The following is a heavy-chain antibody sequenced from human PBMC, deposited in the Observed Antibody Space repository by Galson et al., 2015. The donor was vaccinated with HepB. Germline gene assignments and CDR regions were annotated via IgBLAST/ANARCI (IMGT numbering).Heavy chain of an antibody. CDR2: FSGSGGTT. V-gene: IGHV3-23*01. J-gene: IGHJ4*02. Sequence: SLRLSCAASGFTFSRFAVGWVRQAPGKGLEWVSAFSGSGGTTYYADSVEGRFTISRDNSKNTLYLQMNSLRAEDTAVYYCAKSTTFDYDSSGPSGYFDYWGQGTLVTVSS. CDR3: AKSTTFDYDSSGPSGYFDY. D-gene: IGHD3-22*01. CDR1: GFTFSRFA.